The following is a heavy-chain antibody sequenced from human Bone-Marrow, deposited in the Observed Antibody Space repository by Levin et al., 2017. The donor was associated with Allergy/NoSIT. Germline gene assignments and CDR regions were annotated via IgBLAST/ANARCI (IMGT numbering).Heavy chain of an antibody. CDR3: STDDLFEYDSRPHHPFEFDC. V-gene: IGHV3-15*01. Sequence: GGSLRLSCAASGFTFRTAWLTWLRQAPGKGLEWVGRIKSNDFGGTTDYATPVKVRFSISRADSRNTLYLRMNSLKTEDTAVYYCSTDDLFEYDSRPHHPFEFDCWGQGTVVTVS. J-gene: IGHJ3*01. CDR2: IKSNDFGGTT. CDR1: GFTFRTAW. D-gene: IGHD3-3*01.